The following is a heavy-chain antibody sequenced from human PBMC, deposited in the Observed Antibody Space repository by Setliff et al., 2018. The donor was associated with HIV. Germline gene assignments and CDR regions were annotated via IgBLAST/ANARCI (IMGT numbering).Heavy chain of an antibody. Sequence: ASVKVSCKASGGTFSSYAISWVRQAPGQGLEWMGIINPSGGSTSYAQKFQGRVTMTRDTSTSTVYMELSSLRSEDTAMYYCAKTQTVITVYGPFDSWGQGTPVTVSS. V-gene: IGHV1-46*01. CDR2: INPSGGST. D-gene: IGHD4-4*01. CDR1: GGTFSSYA. J-gene: IGHJ4*02. CDR3: AKTQTVITVYGPFDS.